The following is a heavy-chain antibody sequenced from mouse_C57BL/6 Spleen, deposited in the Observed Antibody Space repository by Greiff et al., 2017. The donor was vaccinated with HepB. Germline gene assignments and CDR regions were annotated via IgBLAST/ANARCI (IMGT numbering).Heavy chain of an antibody. CDR3: SRDYYGSSSYFDY. V-gene: IGHV1-69*01. CDR2: IDPSDSYT. D-gene: IGHD1-1*01. J-gene: IGHJ2*01. Sequence: QVQLQQPGAELVMPGASVKLSCKASGYTFTSYWMHWVKQRPGQGLEWIGEIDPSDSYTNYNQKFKGKSTLTVDKSSSTAYMQLSSLTSGDSAVYYCSRDYYGSSSYFDYWGQGTTLTVSS. CDR1: GYTFTSYW.